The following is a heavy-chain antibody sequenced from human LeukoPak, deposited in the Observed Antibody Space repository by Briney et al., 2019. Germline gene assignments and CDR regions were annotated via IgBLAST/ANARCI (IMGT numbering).Heavy chain of an antibody. J-gene: IGHJ4*02. V-gene: IGHV3-7*01. CDR2: IKQDGSET. CDR3: ARQRGSGCLDY. Sequence: PGGSLRLSCAAPRFTLSNYWMSWVRQAPGKGLEWVANIKQDGSETCYVDSVKGRFTISGDNAKNSLSLQMNSLRAEDTAVYYCARQRGSGCLDYWGQGTLVTVSS. D-gene: IGHD6-19*01. CDR1: RFTLSNYW.